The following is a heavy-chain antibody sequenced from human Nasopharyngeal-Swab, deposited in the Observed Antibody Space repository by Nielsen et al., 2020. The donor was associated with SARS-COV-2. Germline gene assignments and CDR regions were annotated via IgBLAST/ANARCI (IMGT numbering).Heavy chain of an antibody. Sequence: ASVTVSRKPSRYTFTSYYMHLVRQAPGQALEGMGIINPSGGSTSYPPKFQGRVTMTRDTSTSTVYIELSSLRSEDPAVYYRARDFANDYGDYGAVITNYYYGMDVWGQGTTVTVSS. CDR3: ARDFANDYGDYGAVITNYYYGMDV. D-gene: IGHD4-17*01. V-gene: IGHV1-46*01. J-gene: IGHJ6*02. CDR1: RYTFTSYY. CDR2: INPSGGST.